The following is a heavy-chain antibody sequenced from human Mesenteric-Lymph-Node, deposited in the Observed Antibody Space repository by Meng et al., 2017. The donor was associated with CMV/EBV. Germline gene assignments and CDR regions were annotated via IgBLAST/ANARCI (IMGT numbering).Heavy chain of an antibody. J-gene: IGHJ6*02. V-gene: IGHV3-48*03. CDR3: ARVQLPLGLIYYYYGMDV. CDR2: VSGSGSTI. CDR1: GFTFSRYE. Sequence: GGSLRLSCTGSGFTFSRYEMNWVRQAPGKGLEWVSYVSGSGSTIYYADSVRGRFTISRDNAKSSLYLQMNSLRAEDTAVYYCARVQLPLGLIYYYYGMDVWGQGTTVTVSS. D-gene: IGHD2-2*01.